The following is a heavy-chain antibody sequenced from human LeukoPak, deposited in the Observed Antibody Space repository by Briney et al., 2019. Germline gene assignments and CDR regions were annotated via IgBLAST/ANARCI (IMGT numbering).Heavy chain of an antibody. D-gene: IGHD3/OR15-3a*01. CDR3: ARDQDWAFDY. J-gene: IGHJ4*02. Sequence: GGSLRLSCAASGFSFSSHSMNWVRQAPGKGLEWVSYISGSSTTIDYADSAKGRFIISRDNAKKSLYLQMNNLRAEDTAVYYCARDQDWAFDYWGQGILDTVSS. V-gene: IGHV3-48*01. CDR2: ISGSSTTI. CDR1: GFSFSSHS.